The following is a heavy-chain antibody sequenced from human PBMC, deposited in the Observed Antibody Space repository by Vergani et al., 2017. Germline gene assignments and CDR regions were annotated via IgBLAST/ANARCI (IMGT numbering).Heavy chain of an antibody. CDR2: ISSSSSTI. V-gene: IGHV3-48*01. CDR1: GFTFSSYS. D-gene: IGHD5-18*01. Sequence: EVQLVESGGGLVQPGGSLRLSCAASGFTFSSYSMNWVRQAPGKGLEWVSYISSSSSTIYYADSVKGRFTISRDNAKNSLYLQMNSLRAEDTAVYYCAGHPPNTAMGEEDYWGQGTLVTVSS. J-gene: IGHJ4*02. CDR3: AGHPPNTAMGEEDY.